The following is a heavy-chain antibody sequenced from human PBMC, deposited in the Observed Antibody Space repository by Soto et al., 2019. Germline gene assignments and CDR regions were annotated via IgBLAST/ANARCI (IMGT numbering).Heavy chain of an antibody. CDR3: ARDRGYCSGGSCKGGGIDI. Sequence: PGGSLRLSCAASGFTFSSYSMNWVRQAPGKGLEWVSSISSSSSYIYYADSVKGRFTISRDNAKNSLYLQMNSLRAEDTAVYYCARDRGYCSGGSCKGGGIDIWGQGTMVTVSS. D-gene: IGHD2-15*01. CDR1: GFTFSSYS. V-gene: IGHV3-21*01. J-gene: IGHJ3*02. CDR2: ISSSSSYI.